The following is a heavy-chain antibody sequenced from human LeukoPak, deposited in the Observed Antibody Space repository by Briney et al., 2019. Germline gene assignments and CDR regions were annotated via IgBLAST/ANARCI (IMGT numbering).Heavy chain of an antibody. CDR2: IYTSGST. J-gene: IGHJ3*02. D-gene: IGHD2-2*01. CDR3: ARERRYCSSTSCLDAFDI. CDR1: GGSISSYY. V-gene: IGHV4-4*07. Sequence: SETLSLTCTVSGGSISSYYWSWIRQPAGKGLEWIGRIYTSGSTNYNPSLKSRVTMSVDTSKNQFSLKLSSVTAADTAVYYCARERRYCSSTSCLDAFDIWGQGTMVTVSS.